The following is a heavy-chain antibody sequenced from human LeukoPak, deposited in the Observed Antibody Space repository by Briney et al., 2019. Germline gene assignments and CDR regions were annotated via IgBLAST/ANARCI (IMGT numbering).Heavy chain of an antibody. CDR1: GFTFSRFA. CDR2: IRYDGSSK. V-gene: IGHV3-30*02. Sequence: PGGSLRLFCGASGFTFSRFAMHWVRQAPGKGLEWVAFIRYDGSSKSYADSVKGRFTISRDNSKNTLYLQMNSLRPEDTAVYYCAKVSLYDNSGYDDYWGQGTLVTVSS. D-gene: IGHD3-22*01. CDR3: AKVSLYDNSGYDDY. J-gene: IGHJ4*02.